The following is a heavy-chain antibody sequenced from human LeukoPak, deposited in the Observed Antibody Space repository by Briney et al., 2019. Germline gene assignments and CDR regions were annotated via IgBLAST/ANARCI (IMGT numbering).Heavy chain of an antibody. D-gene: IGHD7-27*01. V-gene: IGHV4-4*07. CDR2: IYSSGIT. CDR3: ARWGSHYYYYRLDV. J-gene: IGHJ6*04. CDR1: GGSIDSYY. Sequence: SETLSLTCTVSGGSIDSYYWSWIRQPAGKGLEWIGRIYSSGITTYNPSLKSRVTMSVDTSKNQFSLKLSSVTAADTAVYYCARWGSHYYYYRLDVWGKGTTVTVSS.